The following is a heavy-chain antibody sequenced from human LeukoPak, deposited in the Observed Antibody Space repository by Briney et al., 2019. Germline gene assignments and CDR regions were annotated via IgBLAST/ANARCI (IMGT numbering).Heavy chain of an antibody. CDR3: ARGRTYYDFWSGYPPEHFQH. J-gene: IGHJ1*01. V-gene: IGHV4-34*01. CDR1: GGSFSGYY. D-gene: IGHD3-3*01. Sequence: SETLSLTCAVYGGSFSGYYWSWIRQPPAKGLEWIGEINHSGSTNYNPSLKSRVTISVDTSKNQFSLKLSSVTAADTAVYYCARGRTYYDFWSGYPPEHFQHWGQGTLVTVSS. CDR2: INHSGST.